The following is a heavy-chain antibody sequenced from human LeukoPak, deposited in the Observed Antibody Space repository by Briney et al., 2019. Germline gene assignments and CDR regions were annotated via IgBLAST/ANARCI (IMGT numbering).Heavy chain of an antibody. CDR1: GGSISSGSYY. J-gene: IGHJ4*02. CDR3: AREAPYYYDSSGYLDY. CDR2: IYTSGST. Sequence: PSETLSLTCTVSGGSISSGSYYWSWIRQPAGKGLEWIGRIYTSGSTNYNPSLKSRVTISVDTSKNQFSLKLSSVTAADTAVYYCAREAPYYYDSSGYLDYWGQGTLVTVSS. V-gene: IGHV4-61*02. D-gene: IGHD3-22*01.